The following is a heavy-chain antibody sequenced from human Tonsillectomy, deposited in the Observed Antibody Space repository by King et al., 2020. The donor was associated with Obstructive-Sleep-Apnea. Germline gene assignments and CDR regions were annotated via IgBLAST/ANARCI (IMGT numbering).Heavy chain of an antibody. CDR3: ARGSGAAAVNWFDP. CDR1: GGSFSDYY. Sequence: VQLQQWGAGLLKPSETLSLTCAVVGGSFSDYYWSWIRQPPGKGLEWMGVINHSGSTNYNPSLKSRVTISVDTSKNQFSLKLSSVTAADTAVYYCARGSGAAAVNWFDPWGQGTLVTVSS. CDR2: INHSGST. D-gene: IGHD6-13*01. V-gene: IGHV4-34*01. J-gene: IGHJ5*02.